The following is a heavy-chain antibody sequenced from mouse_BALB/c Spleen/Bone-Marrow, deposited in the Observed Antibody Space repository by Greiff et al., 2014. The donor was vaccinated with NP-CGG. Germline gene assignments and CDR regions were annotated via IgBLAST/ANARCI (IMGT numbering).Heavy chain of an antibody. Sequence: DVQLQESGAELVKPGASVKLSCTASGFNIKDTYMHWVKQRPEQGLEWIGRIDPANGNTKYDPKFQGKATITADTSSNTAYLQLSSLTSEDTAVYYRARGGSSYGWYFDVWGAGTTVTVSS. J-gene: IGHJ1*01. D-gene: IGHD1-1*01. CDR3: ARGGSSYGWYFDV. CDR1: GFNIKDTY. V-gene: IGHV14-3*02. CDR2: IDPANGNT.